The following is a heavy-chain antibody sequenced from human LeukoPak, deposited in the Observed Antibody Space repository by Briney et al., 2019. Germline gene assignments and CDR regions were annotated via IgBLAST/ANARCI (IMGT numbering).Heavy chain of an antibody. CDR1: GFTFSSYW. Sequence: PGGSLRLSCAAYGFTFSSYWMSWVRQAPGKGLEWVANIKQDGSEKYYVDSVKGRFTISRDNAKNSLYLQMNSLRAEDTAVYYCARISRGLLGWFDPWGQGTLVTVSS. CDR2: IKQDGSEK. V-gene: IGHV3-7*01. D-gene: IGHD3-10*01. CDR3: ARISRGLLGWFDP. J-gene: IGHJ5*02.